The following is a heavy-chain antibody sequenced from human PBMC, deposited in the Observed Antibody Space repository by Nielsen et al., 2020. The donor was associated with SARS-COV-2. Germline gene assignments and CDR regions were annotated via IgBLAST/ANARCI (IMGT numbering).Heavy chain of an antibody. V-gene: IGHV3-23*03. CDR1: GFTFSSYA. CDR2: IYSGGSST. J-gene: IGHJ4*02. Sequence: GESLKISCAASGFTFSSYAMSWVRQAPGKGLEWVSVIYSGGSSTYYADSVKGRFTISRDNSKNTLYLQMNSLRAEDTAVYYCAKPSGGYCSGGSCSPPYWGQGTLVTVSS. D-gene: IGHD2-15*01. CDR3: AKPSGGYCSGGSCSPPY.